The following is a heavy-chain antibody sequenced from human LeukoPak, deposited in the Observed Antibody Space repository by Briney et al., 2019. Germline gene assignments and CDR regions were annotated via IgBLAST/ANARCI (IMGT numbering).Heavy chain of an antibody. V-gene: IGHV4-59*01. CDR2: IYYTGST. CDR1: GGSISSYY. CDR3: ARDRRESSKPNDAFDI. J-gene: IGHJ3*02. Sequence: ASETLSLTCSLSGGSISSYYWSWIRQPLGKGLEGIGYIYYTGSTNYNPSLESRVTISIDTSKKQLSLKLRSVTAADTAVYYCARDRRESSKPNDAFDIWGQGTMVTVSS. D-gene: IGHD4-11*01.